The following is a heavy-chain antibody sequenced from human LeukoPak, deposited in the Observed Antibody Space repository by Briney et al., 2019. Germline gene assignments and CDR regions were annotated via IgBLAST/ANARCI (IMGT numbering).Heavy chain of an antibody. CDR2: IYTSGDT. D-gene: IGHD6-13*01. CDR1: GGSMSSYY. CDR3: ARSISWYSYFDY. J-gene: IGHJ4*02. Sequence: SETLSLTCTVPGGSMSSYYWSWIRQPAGKGLEYIGRIYTSGDTNSNPSLKSRVTMSVDTSNVQFSLKLRSVTAADTAVYYCARSISWYSYFDYWGQGTLVTVSS. V-gene: IGHV4-4*07.